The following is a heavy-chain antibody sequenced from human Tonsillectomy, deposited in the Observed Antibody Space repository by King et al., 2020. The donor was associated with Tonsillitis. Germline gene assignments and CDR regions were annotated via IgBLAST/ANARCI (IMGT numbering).Heavy chain of an antibody. CDR3: ARYVSGSFDY. J-gene: IGHJ4*02. V-gene: IGHV4-39*01. Sequence: LQLQESGPGVVKPSETLSLTCTVSGGSISGGDHYWAWIRQPPGKGLEWIGYMYYSGTIFYTPSLKSRITISGGTSENRFSLKLSSVTAADPAVYFCARYVSGSFDYWGQGALVTVSS. D-gene: IGHD1-26*01. CDR2: MYYSGTI. CDR1: GGSISGGDHY.